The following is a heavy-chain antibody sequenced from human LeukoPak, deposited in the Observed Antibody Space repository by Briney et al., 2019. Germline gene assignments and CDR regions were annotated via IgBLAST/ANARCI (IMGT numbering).Heavy chain of an antibody. J-gene: IGHJ4*02. V-gene: IGHV1-2*06. CDR3: ARDYDSSGYYYANY. CDR1: GYTFTGYY. CDR2: IDPNSGGT. Sequence: ASVKVSCKASGYTFTGYYMHWVRQAPGQGLEWMGRIDPNSGGTSYAQKFQGRVTMTRDTSISAAYMELSSLRSDDTAVYYCARDYDSSGYYYANYWGQGTLVIVSS. D-gene: IGHD3-22*01.